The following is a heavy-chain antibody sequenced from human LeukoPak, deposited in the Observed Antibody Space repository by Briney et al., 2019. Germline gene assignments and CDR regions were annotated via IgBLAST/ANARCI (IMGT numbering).Heavy chain of an antibody. Sequence: PGGSLRLSCAASGFTFSSYAMHWVRQAPGKGLEWVAVISYDGSNKYYADSVKGRFTISRDNSKNTLYLQMNSLRAEDTAVYYCARTYYDILTGYYCSGPFDYWGQVTLVTVSS. D-gene: IGHD3-9*01. J-gene: IGHJ4*02. CDR1: GFTFSSYA. CDR3: ARTYYDILTGYYCSGPFDY. V-gene: IGHV3-30*04. CDR2: ISYDGSNK.